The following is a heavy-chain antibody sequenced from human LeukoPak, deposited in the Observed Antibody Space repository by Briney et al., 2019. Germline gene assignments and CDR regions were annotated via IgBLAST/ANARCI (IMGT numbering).Heavy chain of an antibody. D-gene: IGHD3-10*01. Sequence: GGSLRLSCAASGFTFSSYSMNWVRQAPGEGLDWVSSISGRSSSIYYADSVKGRFTISRDNAKNSLYLQMNSLRVEDTAVYYCTIGGYWGQGTLVTVSS. CDR2: ISGRSSSI. V-gene: IGHV3-21*01. CDR1: GFTFSSYS. J-gene: IGHJ4*02. CDR3: TIGGY.